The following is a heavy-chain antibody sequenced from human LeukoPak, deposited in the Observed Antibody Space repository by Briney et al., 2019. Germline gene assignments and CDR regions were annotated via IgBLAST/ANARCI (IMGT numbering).Heavy chain of an antibody. Sequence: PGGSLRLSCAASGFTFSSYAMSWVRQAPGKGLEWVSAISGSGGSTYYADSVKGRFTISRDNSKNTLYLQMNSLGAEDTAVYYCARDSGSYPQELDYWGQGTLVTVSS. J-gene: IGHJ4*02. V-gene: IGHV3-23*01. D-gene: IGHD1-26*01. CDR3: ARDSGSYPQELDY. CDR1: GFTFSSYA. CDR2: ISGSGGST.